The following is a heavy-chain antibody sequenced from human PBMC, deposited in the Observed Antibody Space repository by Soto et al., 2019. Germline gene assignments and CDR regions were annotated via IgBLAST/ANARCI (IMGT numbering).Heavy chain of an antibody. D-gene: IGHD6-13*01. J-gene: IGHJ4*02. V-gene: IGHV3-21*01. Sequence: PVGSLRLSCVASGFTFSRSSMNWVRQTPGKGLEWVASISSNGDYIYYAASMEGRFTISRDNENNSLFLQMNSLRLEDTAVYFCATGSSWYPFDSWGQGSPVTVSS. CDR3: ATGSSWYPFDS. CDR1: GFTFSRSS. CDR2: ISSNGDYI.